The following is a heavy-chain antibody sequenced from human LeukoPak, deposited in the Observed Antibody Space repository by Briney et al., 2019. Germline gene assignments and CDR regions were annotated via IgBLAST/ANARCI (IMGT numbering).Heavy chain of an antibody. Sequence: GESLKISCKGSGYSFTSYWIGWVRQMPGKGLEWMGIIYPGDSDTRYSPSFQGQVTISADKSISTAYLQWSSLKASDTAMYYCARGPFESYYYGSGSYFDYWGQGTLVTVSS. CDR2: IYPGDSDT. J-gene: IGHJ4*02. CDR1: GYSFTSYW. D-gene: IGHD3-10*01. CDR3: ARGPFESYYYGSGSYFDY. V-gene: IGHV5-51*01.